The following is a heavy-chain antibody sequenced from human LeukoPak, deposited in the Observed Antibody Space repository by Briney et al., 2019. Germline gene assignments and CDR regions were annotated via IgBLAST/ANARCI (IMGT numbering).Heavy chain of an antibody. CDR1: GFTVSSNY. CDR3: ARDYGGNSDAFDI. J-gene: IGHJ3*02. Sequence: GGSRRLSCAASGFTVSSNYMSWVRQAPGKGLEWVSVIYSGGSTYYADSVKGRFTISRDNSKNTLYLQMNSLRAEDTAVYYCARDYGGNSDAFDIWGQGTMVTVSS. CDR2: IYSGGST. V-gene: IGHV3-66*01. D-gene: IGHD4-23*01.